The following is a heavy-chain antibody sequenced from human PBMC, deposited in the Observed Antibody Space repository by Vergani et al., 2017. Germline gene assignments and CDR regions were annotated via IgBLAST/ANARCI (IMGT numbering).Heavy chain of an antibody. CDR1: GFTFSDYY. CDR2: ISYDGSNK. J-gene: IGHJ4*02. V-gene: IGHV3-30*18. D-gene: IGHD5-18*01. Sequence: VQLLESGGGLVQPGGSLRLSCAASGFTFSDYYMSWIRQAPGKGLEWVAVISYDGSNKYYADSVKGRFTISRDNSKNTLYLQMNSLRAEDTAVYYCAKTGYSYGYEFDYWGQGTLVTVSS. CDR3: AKTGYSYGYEFDY.